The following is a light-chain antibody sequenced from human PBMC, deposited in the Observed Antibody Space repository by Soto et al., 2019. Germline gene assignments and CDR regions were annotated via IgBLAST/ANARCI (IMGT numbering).Light chain of an antibody. CDR3: QHYNSYSEA. J-gene: IGKJ1*01. Sequence: EIVMTQSPATLSVSPGERATLSCRASQSVRSSYVAWYHQKPGQAPRLLIYSASSRATGIPDRFTGSGSGTDFTLTISSLQPDDFATYYCQHYNSYSEAFGQGTKVDNK. V-gene: IGKV3-20*01. CDR1: QSVRSSY. CDR2: SAS.